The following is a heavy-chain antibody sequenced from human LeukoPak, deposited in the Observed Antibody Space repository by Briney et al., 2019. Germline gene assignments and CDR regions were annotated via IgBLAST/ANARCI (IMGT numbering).Heavy chain of an antibody. CDR2: IYFSGST. V-gene: IGHV4-4*07. Sequence: SETLSLTCTVSGGSISTYYWTWIRQPAGKGLEWIGRIYFSGSTNFNASLKSRVTMSVDTSKNQFSLKLSSVTAADTAVYYCARGSMGGSGSNYRDYYYGMDVWGQGTTVTVSS. D-gene: IGHD3-10*01. CDR3: ARGSMGGSGSNYRDYYYGMDV. J-gene: IGHJ6*02. CDR1: GGSISTYY.